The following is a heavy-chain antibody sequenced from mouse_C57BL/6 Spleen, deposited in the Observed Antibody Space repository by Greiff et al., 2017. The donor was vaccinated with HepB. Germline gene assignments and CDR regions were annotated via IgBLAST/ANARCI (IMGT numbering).Heavy chain of an antibody. CDR2: IDPSDSYT. J-gene: IGHJ2*01. CDR1: GYTFTSYW. Sequence: QVHVKQPGAELVMPGASVKLSCKASGYTFTSYWMHWVKQRPGQGLEWIGEIDPSDSYTNYNQKFKGKSTLTVDKSSSTAYMQLSSLTSEDSAVYYCARLGGTGGYWGQGTTLTVSS. CDR3: ARLGGTGGY. V-gene: IGHV1-69*01.